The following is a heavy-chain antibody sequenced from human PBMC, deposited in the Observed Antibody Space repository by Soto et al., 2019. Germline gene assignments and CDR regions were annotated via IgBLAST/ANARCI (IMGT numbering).Heavy chain of an antibody. J-gene: IGHJ4*02. CDR3: VRVSGTYNLDY. CDR1: GFTFSDHY. V-gene: IGHV3-72*01. CDR2: TRNKANSYTT. D-gene: IGHD1-26*01. Sequence: EVQLVESGGDLVQPGGSLRLSCAVSGFTFSDHYLDGVRQAPEKGLEWVGRTRNKANSYTTQYAASVKGRFTISRDESKNSLYLQMNSLKSEDSATYYCVRVSGTYNLDYWGQGTLVTVSS.